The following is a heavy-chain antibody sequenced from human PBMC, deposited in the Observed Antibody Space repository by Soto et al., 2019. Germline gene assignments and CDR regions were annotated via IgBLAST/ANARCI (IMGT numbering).Heavy chain of an antibody. CDR1: ELTLSRYG. D-gene: IGHD1-26*01. CDR2: ISARGAGT. V-gene: IGHV3-23*01. Sequence: GGSLRLSCATSELTLSRYGKNWVRQAPGKGLEWVSGISARGAGTFYADSVKGRFTISRDNSKSTLYLQMNSLRAEDTAVYFCAKDQQVGATSACDYWGRASLYTSP. CDR3: AKDQQVGATSACDY. J-gene: IGHJ4*02.